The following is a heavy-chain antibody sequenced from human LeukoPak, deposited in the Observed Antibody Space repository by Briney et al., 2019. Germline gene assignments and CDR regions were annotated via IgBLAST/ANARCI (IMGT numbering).Heavy chain of an antibody. Sequence: GASVKVSCKASGYTFTSYDINWVRQATGQGLEWMGWMNPNSGNTGYAQTFQGRVTMTRNTSISTAYMELRSLRSDDTAVYYCARDRIAAAVSYYYGMDVWGKGTTVTVSS. J-gene: IGHJ6*04. CDR2: MNPNSGNT. V-gene: IGHV1-8*01. D-gene: IGHD6-13*01. CDR3: ARDRIAAAVSYYYGMDV. CDR1: GYTFTSYD.